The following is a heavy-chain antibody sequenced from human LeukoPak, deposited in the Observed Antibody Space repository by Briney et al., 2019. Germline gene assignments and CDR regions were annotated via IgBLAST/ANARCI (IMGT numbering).Heavy chain of an antibody. CDR1: GGSISSHY. D-gene: IGHD1-26*01. Sequence: SETLSLTCTVSGGSISSHYWSWIRQPPGKGLEWIGYIYYSGSTNYNPSLKSRVTISVDTSKNQFSLKLSSVTAADTAVYYCARGTSELLYYWGQGTLVTVSS. J-gene: IGHJ4*02. V-gene: IGHV4-59*11. CDR3: ARGTSELLYY. CDR2: IYYSGST.